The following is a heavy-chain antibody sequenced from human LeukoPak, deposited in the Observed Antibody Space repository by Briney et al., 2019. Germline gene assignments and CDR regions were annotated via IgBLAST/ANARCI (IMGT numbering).Heavy chain of an antibody. CDR2: INPSGGST. Sequence: ASVTVSCTASGYTFTPYHMHWVRQAPGQRLEWMGIINPSGGSTSYAQKFQGRVTMTRDTSTSTVYMELSSLRSEDTAVYYCARDVGSSWYGDYYYGMGVWGQGTTVTVSS. J-gene: IGHJ6*02. CDR3: ARDVGSSWYGDYYYGMGV. CDR1: GYTFTPYH. D-gene: IGHD6-13*01. V-gene: IGHV1-46*01.